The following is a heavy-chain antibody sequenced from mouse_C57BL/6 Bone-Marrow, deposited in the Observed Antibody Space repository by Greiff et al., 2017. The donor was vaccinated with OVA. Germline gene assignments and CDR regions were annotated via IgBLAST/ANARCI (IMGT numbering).Heavy chain of an antibody. V-gene: IGHV5-12*01. J-gene: IGHJ1*03. CDR2: ISNGGGST. CDR1: GFTFSDYY. Sequence: DVKLVESGGGLVQPGGSLKLSCAASGFTFSDYYLYWVRQTPEKRLEWVAYISNGGGSTYYPDTVKGRFTISRDNAKKSLDLQMSRLKSEDTAIYYCARPPYYYGSSFWYFDVWGTGTTVTVSS. D-gene: IGHD1-1*01. CDR3: ARPPYYYGSSFWYFDV.